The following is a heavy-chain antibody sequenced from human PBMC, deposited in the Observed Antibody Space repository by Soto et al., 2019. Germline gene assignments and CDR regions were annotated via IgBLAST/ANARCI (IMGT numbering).Heavy chain of an antibody. V-gene: IGHV4-30-2*01. CDR2: VYHTGNA. Sequence: PSEPLSLTCTVSGGSITTAGYSWSWIRQPPGKALEWIGYVYHTGNAYPKPSLKSRVTISLDRSKNQFSLKMTSVTAADTALYYCVSRPFYYYGLDVWGQGTTVTVPS. J-gene: IGHJ6*02. CDR1: GGSITTAGYS. CDR3: VSRPFYYYGLDV.